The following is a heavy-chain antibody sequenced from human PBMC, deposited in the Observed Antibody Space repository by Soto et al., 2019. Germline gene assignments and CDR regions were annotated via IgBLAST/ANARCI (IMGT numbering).Heavy chain of an antibody. V-gene: IGHV1-46*03. D-gene: IGHD5-12*01. CDR1: GYTFTSYH. Sequence: GASVKVSCKSSGYTFTSYHMHWVRQAPGQGLEWMGIINPSGGSTSYAQKFQGRVTMTRDTSTSTVYMELSSLRSEDTAVYYCARRGGWLRWEYYYYYYMDVWGKGTTVTVSS. J-gene: IGHJ6*03. CDR3: ARRGGWLRWEYYYYYYMDV. CDR2: INPSGGST.